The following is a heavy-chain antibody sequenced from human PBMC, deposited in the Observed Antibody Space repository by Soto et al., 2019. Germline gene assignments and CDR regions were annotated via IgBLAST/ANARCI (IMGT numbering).Heavy chain of an antibody. D-gene: IGHD3-16*02. CDR1: GYSFTTYW. CDR3: ARHPPYDYVWGSYRLFPYYYYGMDV. Sequence: PGESLKISCKASGYSFTTYWIAWVRQMPGKGLEWMGIIYHSDSDTKYSPSYQGQVTIPAEQSISTAYLQWSSLKASDTAMYYCARHPPYDYVWGSYRLFPYYYYGMDVWGQGTTVTVSS. CDR2: IYHSDSDT. V-gene: IGHV5-51*01. J-gene: IGHJ6*02.